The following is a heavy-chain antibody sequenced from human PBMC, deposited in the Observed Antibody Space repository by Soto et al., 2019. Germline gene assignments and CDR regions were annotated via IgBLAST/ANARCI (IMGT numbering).Heavy chain of an antibody. CDR2: IIPIFGTA. J-gene: IGHJ5*02. CDR3: ARGPDCSSTRCYATSRYNWFDH. Sequence: SVKVSCKASGGTFSSYAISWVRQAPGQGLEWMGGIIPIFGTANYAQKFQGRVTITADKSTSTAYMELSSLRSEDTAVYYCARGPDCSSTRCYATSRYNWFDHWGQGTLVTVSS. D-gene: IGHD2-2*01. V-gene: IGHV1-69*06. CDR1: GGTFSSYA.